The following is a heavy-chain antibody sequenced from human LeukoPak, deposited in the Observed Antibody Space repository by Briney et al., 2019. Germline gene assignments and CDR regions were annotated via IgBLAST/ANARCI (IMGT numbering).Heavy chain of an antibody. CDR2: IHPGDSDT. CDR1: GYSFTSYW. CDR3: ARRGSGSYLLLNYFDY. V-gene: IGHV5-51*01. D-gene: IGHD3-10*01. J-gene: IGHJ4*02. Sequence: GESLKISCKCSGYSFTSYWIGWVRPMPGKGLEWMGIIHPGDSDTRYSPSFQGQVTISADKSISTAYLQWSSLKASDTAMYYCARRGSGSYLLLNYFDYWGQGTLVTVSS.